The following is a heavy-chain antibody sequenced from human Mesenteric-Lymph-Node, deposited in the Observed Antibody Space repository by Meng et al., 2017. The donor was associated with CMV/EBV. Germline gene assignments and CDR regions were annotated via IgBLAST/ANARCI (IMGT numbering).Heavy chain of an antibody. J-gene: IGHJ3*01. CDR3: ARQGSGPTQWTFDV. CDR2: THYTGTT. Sequence: SETLSLTCTVSGGSISSGRYYWAWSRQPPGKGLEWIGTTHYTGTTYYNPSLKSRVAISVDTSKNQFSLKPSSVTAADTAVYYCARQGSGPTQWTFDVWGQGTMVTVSS. V-gene: IGHV4-39*01. CDR1: GGSISSGRYY. D-gene: IGHD2-15*01.